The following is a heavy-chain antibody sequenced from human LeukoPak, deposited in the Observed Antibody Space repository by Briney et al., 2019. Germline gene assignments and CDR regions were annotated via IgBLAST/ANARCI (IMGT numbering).Heavy chain of an antibody. J-gene: IGHJ5*02. Sequence: SETLSLTCAVYDGSFSGYYWSWIRQPPGKGLEWIGEINHSGSTNYNPSLKSRVTISVDTSKNQFSLKLSSVTVADTAVYYCARAQVSGWHRFHWFDPWGQGTLVTVSS. D-gene: IGHD6-19*01. V-gene: IGHV4-34*01. CDR3: ARAQVSGWHRFHWFDP. CDR1: DGSFSGYY. CDR2: INHSGST.